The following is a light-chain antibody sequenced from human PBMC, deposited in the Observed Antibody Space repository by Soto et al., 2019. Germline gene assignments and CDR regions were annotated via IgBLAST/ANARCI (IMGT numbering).Light chain of an antibody. CDR3: MQATQFPLPAT. V-gene: IGKV3-15*01. J-gene: IGKJ2*01. Sequence: EKVMTQSPATLSVSPGERVTLSCRASQSVTSDLAWYQQKPGQAPRLLIYGASARATGIPARFSGSGSGTEFTLTISSLQSEDFGVYYCMQATQFPLPATFGQGTKLEIK. CDR2: GAS. CDR1: QSVTSD.